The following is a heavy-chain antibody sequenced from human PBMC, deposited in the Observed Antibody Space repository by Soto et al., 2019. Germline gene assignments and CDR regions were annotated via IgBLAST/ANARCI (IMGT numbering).Heavy chain of an antibody. J-gene: IGHJ6*02. CDR3: GRGGYRHYSAYYYYALDV. D-gene: IGHD4-4*01. Sequence: PGGSLRLSCVASGFTLSDYYVDWVRQAPGKGLGWVGRTRDKPNSYTTEYAASVEGRFTISRDDSKNSLYLQLNSLNTEDTAVYYCGRGGYRHYSAYYYYALDVWGQGTTVTVSS. CDR1: GFTLSDYY. CDR2: TRDKPNSYTT. V-gene: IGHV3-72*01.